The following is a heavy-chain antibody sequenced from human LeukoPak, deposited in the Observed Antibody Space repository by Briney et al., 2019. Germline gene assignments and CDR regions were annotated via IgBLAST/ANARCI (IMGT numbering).Heavy chain of an antibody. Sequence: SETLSLTCSVSGDSISSSSYYWGWIRQPPGKGLEWIGSIYYSGSTYYTPSLKSRVTISVDTSKSQFSLKLSSVTAADTAVYYCARHYRDYGGTSRWYFNLRGRGTLVTVSS. V-gene: IGHV4-39*01. CDR3: ARHYRDYGGTSRWYFNL. D-gene: IGHD4-23*01. CDR2: IYYSGST. J-gene: IGHJ2*01. CDR1: GDSISSSSYY.